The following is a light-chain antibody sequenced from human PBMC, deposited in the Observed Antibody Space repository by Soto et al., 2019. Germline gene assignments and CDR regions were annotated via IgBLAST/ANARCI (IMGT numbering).Light chain of an antibody. CDR3: QQYHNWPPIT. V-gene: IGKV3-15*01. Sequence: EIVLTQSPATLSLSPGERATLSCRASQSVSSYLAWYQQKPGQAPRLLIHGASTRATGIPARFSGSGSGTEFTLTISSLQSEDFAVYYCQQYHNWPPITFGQGTRLEIK. J-gene: IGKJ5*01. CDR1: QSVSSY. CDR2: GAS.